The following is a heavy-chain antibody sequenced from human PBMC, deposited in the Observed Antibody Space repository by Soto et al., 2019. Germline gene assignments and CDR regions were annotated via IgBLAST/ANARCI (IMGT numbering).Heavy chain of an antibody. CDR2: IGDNGNNP. Sequence: PWGSLRLSCAASGFSFSDYAMSWFRQAPGKGLEWVSGIGDNGNNPYYADSVRGRFTVSRDNAKDTLYLQMNGLRAEDTAIYYCAKGGSAFHPRFSDKWGLGILVTVSS. CDR1: GFSFSDYA. CDR3: AKGGSAFHPRFSDK. J-gene: IGHJ4*02. D-gene: IGHD2-15*01. V-gene: IGHV3-23*01.